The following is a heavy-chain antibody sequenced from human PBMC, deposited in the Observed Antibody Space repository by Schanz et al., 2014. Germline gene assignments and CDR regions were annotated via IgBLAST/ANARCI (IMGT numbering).Heavy chain of an antibody. V-gene: IGHV3-21*01. CDR3: AKDAAYYDSVIFPDH. Sequence: EVHLLESGGGLVQPGGSLRLSCAASGFTFSTYYMNWVRQAPGKGLEWVSSISSSSSYISYADSVKGRFTISRDNAKNSLYLQMNSLRAEDTAVYYCAKDAAYYDSVIFPDHWGQGTLVTVSS. D-gene: IGHD3-22*01. CDR1: GFTFSTYY. CDR2: ISSSSSYI. J-gene: IGHJ4*02.